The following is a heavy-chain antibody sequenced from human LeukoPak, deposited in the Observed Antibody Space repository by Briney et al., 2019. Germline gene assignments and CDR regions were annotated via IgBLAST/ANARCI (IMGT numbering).Heavy chain of an antibody. Sequence: KTSETLSLTCAVYGGSFSGYYWSWIRQPPGKGLEWIAFVSFSGSTDYNPCLKSRVTISVDTSKNQFSLKLSSVTAADAAVYYCTRDRRDGYNYVDIWSQGTLVTVSS. D-gene: IGHD5-24*01. J-gene: IGHJ4*02. CDR3: TRDRRDGYNYVDI. CDR2: VSFSGST. V-gene: IGHV4-59*01. CDR1: GGSFSGYY.